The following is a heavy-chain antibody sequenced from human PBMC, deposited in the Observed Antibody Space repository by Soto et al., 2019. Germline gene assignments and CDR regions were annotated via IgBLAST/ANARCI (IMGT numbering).Heavy chain of an antibody. Sequence: PSETLSLTCTVSGGSISSYYWSWIRQPPGKGLEWIGYIYYSGSTNYNPSLKSRVTISVDTSKNQFSLKLSSVTAADTAVYYCAREPTTVVNFDYWGQGTLVTVSS. CDR1: GGSISSYY. CDR2: IYYSGST. CDR3: AREPTTVVNFDY. J-gene: IGHJ4*02. D-gene: IGHD4-17*01. V-gene: IGHV4-59*01.